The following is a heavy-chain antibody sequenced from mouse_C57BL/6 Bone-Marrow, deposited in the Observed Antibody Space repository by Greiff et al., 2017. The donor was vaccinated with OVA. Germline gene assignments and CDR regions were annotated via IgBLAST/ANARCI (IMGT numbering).Heavy chain of an antibody. Sequence: EVKLMDSGGGLVQSGRSLRLSCATSGFTFSDFYMEWVRQAPGKGLEWIAASRNKANDYTTEYSASVKGRFIVSRDTSQSILYLQMNALRAEDTAIYYCARDLDSSFAYWGQGTLVTVSA. CDR3: ARDLDSSFAY. D-gene: IGHD3-2*01. V-gene: IGHV7-1*01. CDR1: GFTFSDFY. J-gene: IGHJ3*01. CDR2: SRNKANDYTT.